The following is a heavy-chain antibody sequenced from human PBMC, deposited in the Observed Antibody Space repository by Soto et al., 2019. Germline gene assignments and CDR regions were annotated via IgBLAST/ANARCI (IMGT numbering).Heavy chain of an antibody. D-gene: IGHD2-2*02. CDR1: GYTFTGYY. V-gene: IGHV1-2*02. CDR2: INPNSGGT. J-gene: IGHJ6*02. CDR3: ARDEVGYCSSTSCYSREPYYYYGMDV. Sequence: GASVKVSCKASGYTFTGYYMHWVRQAPGQGLEWMGWINPNSGGTNYAQKFQGRVTMTRDTSISTAYMELSRLRSDDTAVYYCARDEVGYCSSTSCYSREPYYYYGMDVWGQGTTVTVSS.